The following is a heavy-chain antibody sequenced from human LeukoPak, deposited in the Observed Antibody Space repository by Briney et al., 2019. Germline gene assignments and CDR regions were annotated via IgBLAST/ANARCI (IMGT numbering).Heavy chain of an antibody. J-gene: IGHJ4*02. Sequence: GGSLRLSCAASGFTFRSPAMSWVRQAPGKGLEWVANIKQDGSDKYYVDSVKGRFTISRDNAKNSLYLQMNSLRAEDTAVYYCARSLGYCSAGSCFPFDYWGQGTLVTVSS. V-gene: IGHV3-7*05. CDR2: IKQDGSDK. D-gene: IGHD2-15*01. CDR3: ARSLGYCSAGSCFPFDY. CDR1: GFTFRSPA.